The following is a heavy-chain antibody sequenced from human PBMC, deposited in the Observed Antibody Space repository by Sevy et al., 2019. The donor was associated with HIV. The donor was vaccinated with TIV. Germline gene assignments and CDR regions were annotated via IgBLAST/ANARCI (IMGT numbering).Heavy chain of an antibody. CDR3: ARVSGWHLRYGMDV. CDR1: GFNFASYD. V-gene: IGHV1-8*02. D-gene: IGHD6-19*01. CDR2: MKTNTGNT. J-gene: IGHJ6*02. Sequence: ASVKVSCKASGFNFASYDIYWVRQATGQGLEWMGGMKTNTGNTGFAQKFQGRVTITRKTSITTAYMELSNLRSEDTAVYYCARVSGWHLRYGMDVWGQGTTVTVSS.